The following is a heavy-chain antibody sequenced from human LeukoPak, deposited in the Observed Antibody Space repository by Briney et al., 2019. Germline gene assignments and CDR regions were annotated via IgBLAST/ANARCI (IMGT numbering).Heavy chain of an antibody. D-gene: IGHD3-16*01. V-gene: IGHV3-64*01. Sequence: PGGSLRLSCAASGFNFNTYSMHWVRQAPGKGLEYVSAISSNGRSTYHANSVKGRFTISRDNSNNTLYLQMGSLRAEDMAVYYCARGRPYYDYVWGPLQFDSRGRGTLVTVSS. CDR1: GFNFNTYS. J-gene: IGHJ4*02. CDR3: ARGRPYYDYVWGPLQFDS. CDR2: ISSNGRST.